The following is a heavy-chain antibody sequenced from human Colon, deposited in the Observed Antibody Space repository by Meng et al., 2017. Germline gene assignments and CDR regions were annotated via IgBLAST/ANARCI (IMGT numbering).Heavy chain of an antibody. CDR2: IAHTGRT. CDR1: GASISTPNW. D-gene: IGHD1/OR15-1a*01. CDR3: GTTDINYCPIHY. J-gene: IGHJ4*02. V-gene: IGHV4-4*02. Sequence: QMQLRESGPGLVKPSGTLSLTCAVSGASISTPNWWTWFRQSPGKGLEWIGEIAHTGRTNYNRSLKSRVSISMDKSKNHFSLNVTSVTAADTAVYYCGTTDINYCPIHYWGQGILVTVSS.